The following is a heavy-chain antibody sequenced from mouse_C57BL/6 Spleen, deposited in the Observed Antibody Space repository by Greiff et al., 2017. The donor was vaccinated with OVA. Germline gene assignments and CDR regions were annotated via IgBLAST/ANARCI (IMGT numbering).Heavy chain of an antibody. CDR2: IHPNSGST. V-gene: IGHV1-64*01. J-gene: IGHJ3*01. CDR1: GYTFTSYW. CDR3: ARSSYYDYLFAY. D-gene: IGHD2-4*01. Sequence: QVQLKQPGAELVKPGASVKLSCKASGYTFTSYWMHWVKQRPGQGLEWIGMIHPNSGSTNYNEKFKSKATLTVDKSSSTAYMQLSSLTSEDSAVYYCARSSYYDYLFAYWGQGTLVTVSA.